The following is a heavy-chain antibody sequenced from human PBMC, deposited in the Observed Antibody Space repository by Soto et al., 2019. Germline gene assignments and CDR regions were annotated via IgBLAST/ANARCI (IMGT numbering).Heavy chain of an antibody. CDR1: GFTFSSYW. V-gene: IGHV3-74*01. CDR2: INSDGSST. CDR3: ARDSLAPPGIAVFPDY. J-gene: IGHJ4*02. Sequence: GGSLRLSCAASGFTFSSYWMHWVRQAPGKGLVWVSRINSDGSSTSYADSVKGRFTISRDNAKNTLYLQMNSLRAEDTAVYYCARDSLAPPGIAVFPDYWGQGTLVTVSS. D-gene: IGHD6-19*01.